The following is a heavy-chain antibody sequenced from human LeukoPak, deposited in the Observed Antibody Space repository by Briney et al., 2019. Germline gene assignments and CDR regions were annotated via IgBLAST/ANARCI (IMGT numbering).Heavy chain of an antibody. CDR1: GFTFSNHI. Sequence: GGSLRLSCAASGFTFSNHIMHWVRQAPGRGLEWVSFIRFDGTNRHYVDSVKGRFTISRDNPNNMLYLQMNSLKFDDTAVYYCARDAYHSGDLDQWGEGTLVIVSS. CDR2: IRFDGTNR. CDR3: ARDAYHSGDLDQ. D-gene: IGHD3/OR15-3a*01. J-gene: IGHJ4*02. V-gene: IGHV3-30*02.